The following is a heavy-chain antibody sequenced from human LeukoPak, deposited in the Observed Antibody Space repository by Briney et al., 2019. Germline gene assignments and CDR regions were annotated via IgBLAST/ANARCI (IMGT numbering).Heavy chain of an antibody. CDR1: GFTFSSYW. D-gene: IGHD4-17*01. Sequence: GGSLRLSCAASGFTFSSYWMHWVRQAPGKGLVWVSRVNSAASSTSYADSVRGRFTISRDNAKNTVYLQMNSLRAEDTAVYYCAREGYTVTTDSWGQGTLVTVSS. CDR2: VNSAASST. V-gene: IGHV3-74*01. J-gene: IGHJ4*02. CDR3: AREGYTVTTDS.